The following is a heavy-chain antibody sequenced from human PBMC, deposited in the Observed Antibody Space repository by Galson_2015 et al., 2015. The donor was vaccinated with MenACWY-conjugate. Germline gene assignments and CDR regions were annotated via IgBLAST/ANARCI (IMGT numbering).Heavy chain of an antibody. CDR1: GLTFGDYA. CDR2: ISGNGDHT. V-gene: IGHV3-43*02. CDR3: AKDGRDTGQPQYLDS. D-gene: IGHD5-18*01. Sequence: SLRLSCAATGLTFGDYAVHWVRRTPGKGLEWVALISGNGDHTYYTDSVKGRFTISRDNSRNSLFLQMSSLRSEDTALYYCAKDGRDTGQPQYLDSWGQGTLVTVSS. J-gene: IGHJ4*02.